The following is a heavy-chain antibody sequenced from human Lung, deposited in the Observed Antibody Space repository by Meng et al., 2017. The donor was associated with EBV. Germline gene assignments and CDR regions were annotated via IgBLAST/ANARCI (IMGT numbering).Heavy chain of an antibody. CDR3: VRDEGGNSERGFQH. CDR2: ISYSGST. Sequence: QVQRTESGPGLVKPSQTLYLTCTVSGGSISSGDYYWSWIRQPPGKGLEWIGYISYSGSTYYNPSLKSRVTISVDKSKNQFSLKLSSVTAADTAMYYCVRDEGGNSERGFQHWGQGTLVTVSS. J-gene: IGHJ1*01. V-gene: IGHV4-30-4*01. CDR1: GGSISSGDYY. D-gene: IGHD4-23*01.